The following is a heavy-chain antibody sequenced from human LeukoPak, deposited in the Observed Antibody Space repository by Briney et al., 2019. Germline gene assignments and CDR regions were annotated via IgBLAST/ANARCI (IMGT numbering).Heavy chain of an antibody. J-gene: IGHJ4*02. D-gene: IGHD6-19*01. CDR2: ISSDGSNK. CDR1: GFTFSRYA. Sequence: GGSLRLSCAASGFTFSRYALHWVRQAPGKGLEWVAVISSDGSNKYYAGSVEGRFTISRDNYNNTLLLQMNSLRAEDTAVYYCARTDISGWSRPLDCWGQETLVTVSS. CDR3: ARTDISGWSRPLDC. V-gene: IGHV3-30-3*01.